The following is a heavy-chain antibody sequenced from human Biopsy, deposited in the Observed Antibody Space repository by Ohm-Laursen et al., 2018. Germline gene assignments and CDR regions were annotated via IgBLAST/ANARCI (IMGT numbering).Heavy chain of an antibody. Sequence: SLRLSCAASGFTFRNYWMNWVRQAPGKGLEWVAVIWYDGSDKYYGDSVKGRFTISRDNAKNTVDLQMNSLRAEDTAVYYCARDGRGYNDQDYYGMDVWGQGTAVTVSS. J-gene: IGHJ6*02. V-gene: IGHV3-33*08. D-gene: IGHD1-1*01. CDR2: IWYDGSDK. CDR3: ARDGRGYNDQDYYGMDV. CDR1: GFTFRNYW.